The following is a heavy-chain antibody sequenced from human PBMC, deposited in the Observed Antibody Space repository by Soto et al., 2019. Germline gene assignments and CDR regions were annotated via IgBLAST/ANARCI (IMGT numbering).Heavy chain of an antibody. J-gene: IGHJ3*02. CDR1: GFTFIIYG. V-gene: IGHV3-33*01. CDR3: ARDLSGDYGALDT. D-gene: IGHD4-17*01. Sequence: PGGSLRLSCAASGFTFIIYGMHWARQGPGKGLEWVAVIWYDGSNKVYADSVKGRFTISKDNSKNTLYLQMNSLRAEDTAVYYCARDLSGDYGALDTWGQGTMVTVSS. CDR2: IWYDGSNK.